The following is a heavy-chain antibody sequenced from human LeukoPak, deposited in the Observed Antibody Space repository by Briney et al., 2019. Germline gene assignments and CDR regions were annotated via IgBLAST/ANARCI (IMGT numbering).Heavy chain of an antibody. Sequence: WGSLRLSCAASGFTFSSYWMHWVRQAPGKGLVWVSRINSDGSSTSYADSVKGRFTISRDNAKNTLYLQMNSLRAEDTAVYYCAKVYQHDYGYFDYWGQGTLVTVSS. CDR3: AKVYQHDYGYFDY. CDR1: GFTFSSYW. D-gene: IGHD4-17*01. CDR2: INSDGSST. J-gene: IGHJ4*02. V-gene: IGHV3-74*01.